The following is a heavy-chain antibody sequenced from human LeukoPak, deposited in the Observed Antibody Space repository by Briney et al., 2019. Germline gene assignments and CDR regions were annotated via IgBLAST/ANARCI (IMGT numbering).Heavy chain of an antibody. V-gene: IGHV3-23*01. CDR1: GFRFSIYT. CDR2: IFGSGYNT. CDR3: AKDLLQGDGYWDIDS. Sequence: PGGALRLSCAASGFRFSIYTMSWVRPAPGKGLEWVAGIFGSGYNTYYADSVKGRFTISRDNSKNTLYLQMNSLRVEDTAIYYCAKDLLQGDGYWDIDSWGQGTLVSVSS. J-gene: IGHJ4*02. D-gene: IGHD5-24*01.